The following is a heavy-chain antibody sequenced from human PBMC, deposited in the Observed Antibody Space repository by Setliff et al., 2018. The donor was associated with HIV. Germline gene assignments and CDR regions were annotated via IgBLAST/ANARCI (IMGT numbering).Heavy chain of an antibody. Sequence: SETLSLTCTVSGGSISSSSYYWGWIRQPPGKGLEWIGSIDYSGSTYYNPSLKSRVTISVDTSKSQFSLKLSSVTAADTAVYYCARDHIVATIRDYYYGMDVWGQGTTVTVSS. J-gene: IGHJ6*02. CDR3: ARDHIVATIRDYYYGMDV. CDR1: GGSISSSSYY. V-gene: IGHV4-39*07. D-gene: IGHD5-12*01. CDR2: IDYSGST.